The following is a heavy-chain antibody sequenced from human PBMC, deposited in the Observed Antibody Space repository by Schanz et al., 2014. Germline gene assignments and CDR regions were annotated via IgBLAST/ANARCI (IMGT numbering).Heavy chain of an antibody. V-gene: IGHV1-2*02. CDR3: ATERKNNDSYDWTS. Sequence: QVQLVQSGPAVKKPGASMKVSCKASGYTLTNFDINWVRQAPGQGLEWMGRINPNSGGTNYAQKFQGRVTMTRDTSISTAYMELSSLRSDDTAVYYCATERKNNDSYDWTSSGQGTPVTVSS. CDR2: INPNSGGT. D-gene: IGHD1-1*01. CDR1: GYTLTNFD. J-gene: IGHJ5*02.